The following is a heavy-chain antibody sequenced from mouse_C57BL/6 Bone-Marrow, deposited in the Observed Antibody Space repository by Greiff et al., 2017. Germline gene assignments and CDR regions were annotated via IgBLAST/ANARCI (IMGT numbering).Heavy chain of an antibody. D-gene: IGHD3-2*02. Sequence: SGAELARPGASVKLSCKASGYTFTSYGISWVKQRTGQGLEWIGEIYPRSGNTYYNEKFKGKATLTADKSSSTAYMELRSLTSEDSAVYFCARQLRLRGAYWGQGTLVTVSA. V-gene: IGHV1-81*01. J-gene: IGHJ3*01. CDR3: ARQLRLRGAY. CDR2: IYPRSGNT. CDR1: GYTFTSYG.